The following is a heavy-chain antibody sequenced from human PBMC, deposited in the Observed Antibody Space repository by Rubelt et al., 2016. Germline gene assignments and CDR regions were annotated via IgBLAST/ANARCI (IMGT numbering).Heavy chain of an antibody. CDR3: ARCKDQAVRAFDI. CDR2: INYSGNA. D-gene: IGHD1-1*01. CDR1: GGSFRGYY. Sequence: QVQLQQWGAGLLRPSETLSLTCAVYGGSFRGYYWSWIRQSPGKGLQWIGEINYSGNANYNPSLKSRVTTSADTSTNQLSRSLRAVNAAETAVDYCARCKDQAVRAFDIWGPGTMVTVSS. V-gene: IGHV4-34*02. J-gene: IGHJ3*02.